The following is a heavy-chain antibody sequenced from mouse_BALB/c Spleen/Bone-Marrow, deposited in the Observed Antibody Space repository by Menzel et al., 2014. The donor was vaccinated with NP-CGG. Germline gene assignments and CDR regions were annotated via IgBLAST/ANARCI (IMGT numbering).Heavy chain of an antibody. D-gene: IGHD3-1*01. J-gene: IGHJ2*01. CDR3: ARDSSGYFDY. V-gene: IGHV5-9-4*01. Sequence: VQLQQSGGGLVKPGGSLKLSCAASGFTFSYYAMSWVRQSPEKSLEWVAEISSGGSYTYYPDTVTVRFTISRDNAKNTLYLEMSSLRSEDTAMYYCARDSSGYFDYWGQGTTLTVSS. CDR2: ISSGGSYT. CDR1: GFTFSYYA.